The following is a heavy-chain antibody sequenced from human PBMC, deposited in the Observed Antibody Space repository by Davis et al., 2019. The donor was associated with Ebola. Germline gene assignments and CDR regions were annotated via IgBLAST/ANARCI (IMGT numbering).Heavy chain of an antibody. V-gene: IGHV3-20*04. D-gene: IGHD1-26*01. CDR3: AREKDSATFYDAFDI. J-gene: IGHJ3*02. CDR2: INWNGGST. CDR1: GFTFDDYA. Sequence: GESLKISCAASGFTFDDYAMNWVRQAPGKGLEWVSGINWNGGSTGYADSVKGRFTISRDNAKNSLYLRMNSLRAEDTAVYYCAREKDSATFYDAFDIWGQGTMVTVSS.